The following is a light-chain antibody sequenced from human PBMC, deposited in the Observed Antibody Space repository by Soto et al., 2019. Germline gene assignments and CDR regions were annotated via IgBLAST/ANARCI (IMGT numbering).Light chain of an antibody. V-gene: IGLV1-40*01. CDR1: SSNIGAGYD. J-gene: IGLJ2*01. CDR2: GSS. Sequence: QSVLTQPPSLSGAPGQRGTISCTGSSSNIGAGYDVHWYQQLPGTAPKLLIYGSSDRPSGVPDRFSGSKSGTSASLAITGLQAEDEADYYCQSYDSSLSVVFGGGTKLTVL. CDR3: QSYDSSLSVV.